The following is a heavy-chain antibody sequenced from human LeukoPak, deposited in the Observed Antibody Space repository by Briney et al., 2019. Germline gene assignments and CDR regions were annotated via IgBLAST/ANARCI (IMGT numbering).Heavy chain of an antibody. Sequence: PGGSLRLSCAASGFTSSSYAMQWVRQDPGKGLEWVAVISYDGSNKYYADSVKGRFTISRDNSKNTLYLQMNSLRAEDTAVYYCARSTSGLYSWFDPWGQGTLVTVSS. CDR1: GFTSSSYA. V-gene: IGHV3-30*04. CDR2: ISYDGSNK. D-gene: IGHD5-12*01. J-gene: IGHJ5*02. CDR3: ARSTSGLYSWFDP.